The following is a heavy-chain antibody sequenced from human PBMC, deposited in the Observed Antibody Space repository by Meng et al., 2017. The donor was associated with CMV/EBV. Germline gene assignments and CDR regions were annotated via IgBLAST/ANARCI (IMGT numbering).Heavy chain of an antibody. D-gene: IGHD3-9*01. CDR3: ATDILTHFDY. Sequence: VARVRAGGGVKRPGASVKVLCKASGYTFTSYGISWVRQAPGQGLEWMGWISAYNGNTNYAQKLQGRVTMTTDTSTSTAYMELRSLRSDDTAVYYCATDILTHFDYWGQGTLVTVSS. V-gene: IGHV1-18*01. CDR2: ISAYNGNT. J-gene: IGHJ4*02. CDR1: GYTFTSYG.